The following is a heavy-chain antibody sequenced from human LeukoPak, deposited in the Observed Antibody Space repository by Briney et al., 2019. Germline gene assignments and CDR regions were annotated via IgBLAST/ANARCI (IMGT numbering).Heavy chain of an antibody. CDR1: GYTFTSYA. CDR2: INADNGNT. V-gene: IGHV1-3*01. Sequence: ASVKVSCKASGYTFTSYAMHWVRQAPGQRLEWVGWINADNGNTKYSQKFQGRVTITRDTSASTVYMELSSLRSEDTAVYYCARMAAAGSTPFDYWGQGTLVTVSS. D-gene: IGHD6-13*01. CDR3: ARMAAAGSTPFDY. J-gene: IGHJ4*02.